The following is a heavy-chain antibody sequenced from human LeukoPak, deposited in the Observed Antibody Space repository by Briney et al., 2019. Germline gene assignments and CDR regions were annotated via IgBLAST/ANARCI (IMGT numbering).Heavy chain of an antibody. CDR1: GFTFSDYW. V-gene: IGHV3-74*01. J-gene: IGHJ4*02. D-gene: IGHD1-26*01. Sequence: GGSLRLSCAASGFTFSDYWMHWVRQAPGKGLVWISRINGDGNTTSHADSVKGRFTISRDNAKNSLYLQMNSLRAEDTALYYCAKVEVGATKGAFDYWGQGTLVTVSS. CDR3: AKVEVGATKGAFDY. CDR2: INGDGNTT.